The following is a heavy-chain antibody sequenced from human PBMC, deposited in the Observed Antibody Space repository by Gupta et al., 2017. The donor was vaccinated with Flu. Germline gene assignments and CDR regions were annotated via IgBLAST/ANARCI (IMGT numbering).Heavy chain of an antibody. CDR1: GGSISSGGFF. J-gene: IGHJ4*02. CDR2: VHHSGNT. CDR3: ARVGATVTPDY. Sequence: QVQLQESGPGLVKPSQTLSLTCTVPGGSISSGGFFWTWIRQHPEKGLEWIGCVHHSGNTYYKSSLKSRLTISMDTSKNQFSLNLSSVTAADTAVYYCARVGATVTPDYWGQGTLVTGSS. V-gene: IGHV4-31*03. D-gene: IGHD4-17*01.